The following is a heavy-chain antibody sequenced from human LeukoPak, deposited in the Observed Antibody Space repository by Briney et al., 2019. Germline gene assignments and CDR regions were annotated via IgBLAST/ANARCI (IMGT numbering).Heavy chain of an antibody. CDR3: AKSKVWGTYRYTFDS. CDR2: ISGSGGST. CDR1: GFTFSTYA. Sequence: GGSLRLSCAASGFTFSTYAMTWVRQAPGKGLDWVSTISGSGGSTYYADSVKGRFTMSRDNSENTLYLQINSLRAEDTAIYYCAKSKVWGTYRYTFDSWGQGTLVTVSA. V-gene: IGHV3-23*01. J-gene: IGHJ4*02. D-gene: IGHD3-16*02.